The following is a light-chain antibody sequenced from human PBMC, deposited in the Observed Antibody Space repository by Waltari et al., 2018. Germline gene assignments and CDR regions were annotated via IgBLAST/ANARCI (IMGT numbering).Light chain of an antibody. Sequence: DIQINQSPSSLSASVGDRVNITCQASQDVRSYLNWYQQKPGKVPNLLIYASSNLETGVPPRFSGGGSGRDFTLTISSLQPEDIGTYYCQHYHIFPSSFGPGTTVDMK. CDR2: ASS. J-gene: IGKJ3*01. CDR1: QDVRSY. V-gene: IGKV1-33*01. CDR3: QHYHIFPSS.